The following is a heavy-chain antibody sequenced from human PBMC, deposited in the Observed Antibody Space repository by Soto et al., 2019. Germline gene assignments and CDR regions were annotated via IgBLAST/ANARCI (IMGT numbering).Heavy chain of an antibody. J-gene: IGHJ4*02. D-gene: IGHD5-18*01. CDR3: ARGYNSGLDY. CDR2: VKSDGSST. Sequence: GWSLRLSCVSSVFTFSRYWMQWVRHAPGKGLVWVSGVKSDGSSTSYADSVKGRFTVSRDNAKNTLYLQMNSLRAEDTAVYYCARGYNSGLDYWGQGTLVTVSS. V-gene: IGHV3-74*01. CDR1: VFTFSRYW.